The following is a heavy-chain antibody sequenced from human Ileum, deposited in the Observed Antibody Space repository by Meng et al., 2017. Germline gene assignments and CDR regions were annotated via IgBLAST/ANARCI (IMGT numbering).Heavy chain of an antibody. CDR1: GFSFTDHW. D-gene: IGHD1-1*01. CDR3: TNDRLNH. Sequence: EVRLGEGGGGLAPAGGSLSLSCTASGFSFTDHWMHWVRQGPGKGPVWVSRIDPDGSDPTYADSVKGRFSISRDNAKNTVYLQMNSLRAEDSALYYCTNDRLNHWGQGALVTVSS. J-gene: IGHJ1*01. CDR2: IDPDGSDP. V-gene: IGHV3-74*03.